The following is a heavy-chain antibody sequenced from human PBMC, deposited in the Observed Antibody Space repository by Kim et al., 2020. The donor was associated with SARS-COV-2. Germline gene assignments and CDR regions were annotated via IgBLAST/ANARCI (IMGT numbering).Heavy chain of an antibody. Sequence: GESLKISCKGSGYSFTSYWISWVRQMPGKGLEWMGRIDPSDSYTNYSPSFQGHVTISADKSISTAYLQWSSLKASDTAMYYCAMATRGEQGGWYFDLWGRGTLVTVSS. CDR1: GYSFTSYW. CDR3: AMATRGEQGGWYFDL. V-gene: IGHV5-10-1*01. D-gene: IGHD5-12*01. CDR2: IDPSDSYT. J-gene: IGHJ2*01.